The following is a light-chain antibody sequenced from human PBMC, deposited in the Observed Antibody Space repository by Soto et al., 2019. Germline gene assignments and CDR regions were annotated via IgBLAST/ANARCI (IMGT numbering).Light chain of an antibody. V-gene: IGLV2-14*01. CDR2: DVN. CDR3: NSYTTSRTLV. J-gene: IGLJ1*01. Sequence: QSALTQPASVSGSPGQSITISCTGTSSDVGGYDYVSWYQQHPGKAPKLMIYDVNYRPSGVSIRFSGSKSGNTASLTISGLQAEDEADYYCNSYTTSRTLVFGTGTKVTVL. CDR1: SSDVGGYDY.